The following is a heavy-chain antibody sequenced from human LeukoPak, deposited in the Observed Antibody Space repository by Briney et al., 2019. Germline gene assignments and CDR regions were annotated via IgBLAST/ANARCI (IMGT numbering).Heavy chain of an antibody. CDR3: ATAFYGDYDNDAFDI. D-gene: IGHD4-17*01. CDR1: GGTFSSYA. Sequence: SVKVSCKASGGTFSSYAISWVRQAPGQGLEWMGGIIPIFGTANYAQKFQGRVTITADESTSTAYMELSSLRSEDTAVYYCATAFYGDYDNDAFDIWGQGTMVTVSS. V-gene: IGHV1-69*13. J-gene: IGHJ3*02. CDR2: IIPIFGTA.